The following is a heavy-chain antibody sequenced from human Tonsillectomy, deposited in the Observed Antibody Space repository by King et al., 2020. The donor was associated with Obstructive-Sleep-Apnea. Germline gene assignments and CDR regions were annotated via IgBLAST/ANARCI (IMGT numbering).Heavy chain of an antibody. V-gene: IGHV2-5*01. J-gene: IGHJ4*02. CDR1: GFSLSRSGVG. D-gene: IGHD3-10*01. CDR2: IYWNDDK. Sequence: QITLKESGPTLVKPTQTLTLTCSFSGFSLSRSGVGVGWIRQPPGKALDWLALIYWNDDKRYSPSLKSRLTITKDTSKNQVVLTMTNMDPVDTGTYYCAHRPDYYGSAPPFGFWGQGTLVTVSS. CDR3: AHRPDYYGSAPPFGF.